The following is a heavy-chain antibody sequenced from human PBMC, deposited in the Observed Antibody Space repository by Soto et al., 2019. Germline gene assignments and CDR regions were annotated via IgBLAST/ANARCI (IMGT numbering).Heavy chain of an antibody. J-gene: IGHJ4*02. D-gene: IGHD3-22*01. CDR1: GGTFSSYA. CDR3: ARRPDSSGFPRE. Sequence: ASVKVSCKASGGTFSSYAISWVRQAPGQGLEWMGGIIPIFGTANYAQKFQGRVTITADESTSTAYMELSSLRSEDTAVYYCARRPDSSGFPREWGRGTLVTVSS. V-gene: IGHV1-69*13. CDR2: IIPIFGTA.